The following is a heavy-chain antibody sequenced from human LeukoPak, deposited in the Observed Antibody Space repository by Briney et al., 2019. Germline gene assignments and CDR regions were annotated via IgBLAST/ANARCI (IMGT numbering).Heavy chain of an antibody. Sequence: GGSLRLSCAASGFTFSSYSMNWVRQAPGKGLEWVSYISSSSTTIYYADSVKGRFTTSRDNAKNSLYLQMNSLRAEDTAVYYCARLHYSASFDIWGQGTMVTVSS. CDR3: ARLHYSASFDI. D-gene: IGHD2-15*01. J-gene: IGHJ3*02. CDR1: GFTFSSYS. V-gene: IGHV3-48*01. CDR2: ISSSSTTI.